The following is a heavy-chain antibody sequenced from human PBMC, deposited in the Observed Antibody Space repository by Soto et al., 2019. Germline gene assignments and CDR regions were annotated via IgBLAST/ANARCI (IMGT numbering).Heavy chain of an antibody. V-gene: IGHV4-31*03. CDR2: IYYSGST. Sequence: QVQLQESGPGLVKPSQTLSLTCTVSGGSISSGGYYWSWIRQHPGKGLEWIGYIYYSGSTYYNPSLKSRVTISVDTSKNQFSLXLSXXXAAXXAVXXXAXXXXSXXXXFXXWGQGTLVTVSS. J-gene: IGHJ5*01. CDR3: AXXXXSXXXXFXX. CDR1: GGSISSGGYY.